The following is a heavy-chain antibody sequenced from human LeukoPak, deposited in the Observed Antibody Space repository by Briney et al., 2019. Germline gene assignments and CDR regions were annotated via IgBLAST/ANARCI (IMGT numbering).Heavy chain of an antibody. J-gene: IGHJ2*01. CDR2: IYYSGST. CDR3: ARDGRGYDFDWYFDL. CDR1: GGSISSYY. Sequence: PSETLSLTCTVSGGSISSYYWSWIRQPPGKGLEWIGYIYYSGSTNYNPSLKSRVTISVDTSKNQFSLKLSSVTAADTAVYYCARDGRGYDFDWYFDLWGRGTLVTVSS. V-gene: IGHV4-59*01. D-gene: IGHD5-12*01.